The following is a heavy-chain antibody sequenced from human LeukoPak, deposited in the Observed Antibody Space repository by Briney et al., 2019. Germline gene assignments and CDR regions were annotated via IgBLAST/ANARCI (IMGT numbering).Heavy chain of an antibody. J-gene: IGHJ5*02. Sequence: KPSETLSLTCAVYGGSLSNYYWSWIRQTPGKRLEWIGEINHSGTTKYNPSLKSRVTISVDMSKNQFSLELSSVTAADPAVYYCARGPASGSNFAWFDPWGQGTLVTVSS. CDR2: INHSGTT. CDR3: ARGPASGSNFAWFDP. D-gene: IGHD3-10*01. V-gene: IGHV4-34*01. CDR1: GGSLSNYY.